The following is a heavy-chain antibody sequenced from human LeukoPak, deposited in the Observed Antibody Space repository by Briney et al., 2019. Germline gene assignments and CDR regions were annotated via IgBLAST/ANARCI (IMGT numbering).Heavy chain of an antibody. V-gene: IGHV1-69*02. CDR1: GGTFSSYT. J-gene: IGHJ6*03. CDR3: ARSPYYYDSSGYYYYYYMDV. Sequence: AVKVSCKASGGTFSSYTISWVRQAPGQGLEWMGRIIPILGIANYAQKFQGRVTITADKSTSTAYMELSSLRSEDTAVYYCARSPYYYDSSGYYYYYYMDVWGKGTTVTVSS. CDR2: IIPILGIA. D-gene: IGHD3-22*01.